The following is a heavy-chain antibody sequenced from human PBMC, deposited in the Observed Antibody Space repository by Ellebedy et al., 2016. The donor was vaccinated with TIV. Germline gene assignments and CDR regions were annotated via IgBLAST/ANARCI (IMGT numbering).Heavy chain of an antibody. J-gene: IGHJ4*02. CDR1: GFTFSHYA. V-gene: IGHV3-7*01. Sequence: GESLKISCEASGFTFSHYAMHWVRQAPGKGLEWVANIKQDESDKYYVDSVRGRFTISRDNAKNSLYLQMSSLRADDTAMYYCAFGSGYEYGDYWGQGNPVTVSS. CDR3: AFGSGYEYGDY. CDR2: IKQDESDK. D-gene: IGHD5-12*01.